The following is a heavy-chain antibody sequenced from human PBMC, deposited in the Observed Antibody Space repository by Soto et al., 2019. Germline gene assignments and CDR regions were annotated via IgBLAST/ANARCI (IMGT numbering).Heavy chain of an antibody. CDR1: GFTFSSYA. Sequence: PGGSLRLSCSASGFTFSSYAMHWVRQAPGKGLEYVSSISTNGGSTHYADSVKGRFTISRDNSKNTQYLQMSSLRAEDTAVYYCVKGEYYYDSSGYYPFDDWGQGTLVTVSS. J-gene: IGHJ4*02. V-gene: IGHV3-64D*06. D-gene: IGHD3-22*01. CDR3: VKGEYYYDSSGYYPFDD. CDR2: ISTNGGST.